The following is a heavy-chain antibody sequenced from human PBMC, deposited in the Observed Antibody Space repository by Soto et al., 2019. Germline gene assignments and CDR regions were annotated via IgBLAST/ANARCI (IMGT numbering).Heavy chain of an antibody. J-gene: IGHJ3*02. V-gene: IGHV3-15*01. CDR2: IKSKTDGGTT. CDR3: TTGVGATGDAFDI. D-gene: IGHD1-26*01. CDR1: GFTFSNAW. Sequence: GGSLRLSCAASGFTFSNAWMSWVRQAPGKGLEWVGRIKSKTDGGTTDYAAPVKGRFTISRDDSKNTLYLQMNSLKTGDTAVYYCTTGVGATGDAFDIWGQGTMVTVSS.